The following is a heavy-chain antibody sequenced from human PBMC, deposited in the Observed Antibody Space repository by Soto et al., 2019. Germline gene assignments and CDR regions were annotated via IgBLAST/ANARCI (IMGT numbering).Heavy chain of an antibody. CDR2: ISSSSSVI. Sequence: EVQLVESGGGLVQPGGSLRLSCATSGFILSDCAMNWVRQAPGKGLEWVSYISSSSSVIDYAYSVKGRFTVSRDNARNYLYLQMNSLRAEDTAVYYCARDLSWGSNWYYYMDVWGKVTTVTVS. CDR1: GFILSDCA. D-gene: IGHD7-27*01. V-gene: IGHV3-48*01. CDR3: ARDLSWGSNWYYYMDV. J-gene: IGHJ6*03.